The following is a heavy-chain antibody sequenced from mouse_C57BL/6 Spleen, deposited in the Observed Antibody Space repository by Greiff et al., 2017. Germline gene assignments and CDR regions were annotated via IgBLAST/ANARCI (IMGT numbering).Heavy chain of an antibody. CDR2: INPSSGYT. V-gene: IGHV1-4*01. Sequence: QVQLQQSGAELARPGASVKMSCKASGYTFTSYTMHWVKQRPGQGLEWIGYINPSSGYTKYNQKFKDKATLTADKSSSTAYMQLSSLTSEDSAVYYCSSLGNWYCDVWGTGTTVTVSS. CDR1: GYTFTSYT. J-gene: IGHJ1*03. CDR3: SSLGNWYCDV. D-gene: IGHD4-1*01.